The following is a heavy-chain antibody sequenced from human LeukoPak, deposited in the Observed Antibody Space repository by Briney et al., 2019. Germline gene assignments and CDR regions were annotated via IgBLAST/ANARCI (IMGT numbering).Heavy chain of an antibody. J-gene: IGHJ6*03. Sequence: TGGSLRLSCAASGFTFSSYAMTWVRQAPGKGLEWVSAISGSGDSTYYADSVKGRFTISRDNSKNTLYLQMNSLRAEDTAVYYCAKILGYGSGSKSYYYYYYMDVWGKGTTVTISS. CDR3: AKILGYGSGSKSYYYYYYMDV. V-gene: IGHV3-23*01. CDR2: ISGSGDST. D-gene: IGHD3-10*01. CDR1: GFTFSSYA.